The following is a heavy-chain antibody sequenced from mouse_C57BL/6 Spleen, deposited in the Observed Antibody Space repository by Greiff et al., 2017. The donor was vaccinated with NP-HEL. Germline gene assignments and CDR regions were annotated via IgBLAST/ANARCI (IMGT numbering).Heavy chain of an antibody. CDR3: ARNNEYYARDY. J-gene: IGHJ4*01. CDR1: GYTFTSYW. Sequence: QVQLQQPGAELVMPGASVKLSCKASGYTFTSYWMHWVKQRPGQGLEWIGEIDPSDSYTNYNQKFKGKSTLTVDKSSSTAYMQLSSLTSEDSAVYYGARNNEYYARDYWGQGTSVTVSS. V-gene: IGHV1-69*01. CDR2: IDPSDSYT.